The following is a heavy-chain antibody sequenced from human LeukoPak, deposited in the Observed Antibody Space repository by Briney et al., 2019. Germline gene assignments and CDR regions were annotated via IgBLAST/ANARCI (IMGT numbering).Heavy chain of an antibody. Sequence: SETLSLTCAVSGGSFSSSNWWSWVRQPPGKGLEWIGEIYHSGSTNYNPSLKSRVTISVDKSKNQFSLKLSSVTAADTAVYYCALYSGYDGGSFDYWGQGTLVTVSS. CDR2: IYHSGST. V-gene: IGHV4-4*02. J-gene: IGHJ4*02. CDR1: GGSFSSSNW. CDR3: ALYSGYDGGSFDY. D-gene: IGHD5-12*01.